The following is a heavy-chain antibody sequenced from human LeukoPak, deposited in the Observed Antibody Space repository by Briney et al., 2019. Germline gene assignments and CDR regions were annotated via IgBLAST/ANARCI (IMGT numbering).Heavy chain of an antibody. V-gene: IGHV4-39*01. CDR2: IYYSGST. J-gene: IGHJ1*01. CDR1: GDSISSSSYY. D-gene: IGHD2-21*02. CDR3: ARHSSVAVTGHGPLQL. Sequence: SETLSLTCTVSGDSISSSSYYWGWIRQPPGKGLEWIESIYYSGSTYYNPSLKSRVTISVDTSKNQFSLKLTSVTAADTSVYYCARHSSVAVTGHGPLQLWGQGTLVTVSS.